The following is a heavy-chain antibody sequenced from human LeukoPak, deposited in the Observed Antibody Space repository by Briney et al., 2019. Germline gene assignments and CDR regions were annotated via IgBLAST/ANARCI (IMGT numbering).Heavy chain of an antibody. CDR1: GFTFSSYG. Sequence: GGSLRLSCAASGFTFSSYGMHWVRQAPGKGLEWVAFVRSDGGIKYYADSVKGQFTISRDNSKNTLYLQMNSLRAEDTAVYYCANSPGRQQLVRVDYWGQGTLVTVSS. CDR3: ANSPGRQQLVRVDY. V-gene: IGHV3-30*02. J-gene: IGHJ4*02. CDR2: VRSDGGIK. D-gene: IGHD6-13*01.